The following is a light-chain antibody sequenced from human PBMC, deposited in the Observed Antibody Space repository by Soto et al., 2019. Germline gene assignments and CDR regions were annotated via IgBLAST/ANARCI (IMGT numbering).Light chain of an antibody. CDR1: QSVSSY. CDR2: GAS. Sequence: EIVLTQSPATPSLSPGEGATVSCRAIQSVSSYLAWYQQKPGQAPRLLIYGASNRATGIPDRFSGSGSGTDFTLTISRLEPEDFAVYYCQQCGSSPITFGQGTRLEIK. J-gene: IGKJ5*01. V-gene: IGKV3-20*01. CDR3: QQCGSSPIT.